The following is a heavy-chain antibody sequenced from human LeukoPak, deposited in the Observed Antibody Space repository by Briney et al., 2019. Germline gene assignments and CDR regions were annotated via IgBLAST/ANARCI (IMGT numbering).Heavy chain of an antibody. Sequence: SVKVSCKASGYTFINYGINWVRQAPGQGLEWMGVIIPIFGTANYAQKFQGRVTITADESTSTAYMELSSLRSEDTAVYYCARQVPYDILTGYTDDAFDIWGQGTMVTVSS. D-gene: IGHD3-9*01. CDR2: IIPIFGTA. V-gene: IGHV1-69*13. CDR3: ARQVPYDILTGYTDDAFDI. CDR1: GYTFINYG. J-gene: IGHJ3*02.